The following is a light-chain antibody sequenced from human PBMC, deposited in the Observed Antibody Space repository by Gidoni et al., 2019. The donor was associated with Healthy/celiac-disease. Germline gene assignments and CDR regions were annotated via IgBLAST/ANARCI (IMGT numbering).Light chain of an antibody. V-gene: IGLV2-8*01. CDR2: EVS. CDR3: SSYAGLHVV. Sequence: QSALTQPPSASGSPGQSVTISCTGTSSDVGGYNYVSWYQQHPGKAPQLMIYEVSKRPSGVPDRFSGSKSGNTASLTVSGLQAEDEADYYCSSYAGLHVVFGGGTKLTVL. CDR1: SSDVGGYNY. J-gene: IGLJ2*01.